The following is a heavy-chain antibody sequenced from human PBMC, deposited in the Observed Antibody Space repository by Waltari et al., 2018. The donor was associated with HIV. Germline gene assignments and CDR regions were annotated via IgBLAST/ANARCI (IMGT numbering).Heavy chain of an antibody. Sequence: QVQLQESGPGLVKSSETLSLTCAVSGYSIRSVYFWGWIRQRPGKGLEWIGSLYHTGSIGHNPSLKSRVTRSVDTSKKQFSLKLTSVTAADTAVYYCARGPGVQNTEIDYWGQGTLVTVSS. CDR1: GYSIRSVYF. J-gene: IGHJ4*02. CDR3: ARGPGVQNTEIDY. CDR2: LYHTGSI. V-gene: IGHV4-38-2*01. D-gene: IGHD5-18*01.